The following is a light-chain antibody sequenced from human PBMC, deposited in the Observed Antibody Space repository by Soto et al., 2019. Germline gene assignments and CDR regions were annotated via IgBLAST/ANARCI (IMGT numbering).Light chain of an antibody. CDR3: QQYNNWPPGWT. CDR2: GAS. J-gene: IGKJ1*01. Sequence: EIVMTQSPATLSVSPGERATLSCRASQSVSRNLAWYQQKPGQAPRLLIYGASTRATGIPARFSGSGSGTEFTLTISSLQSEDFAVYYCQQYNNWPPGWTFGQGTKVEIK. CDR1: QSVSRN. V-gene: IGKV3-15*01.